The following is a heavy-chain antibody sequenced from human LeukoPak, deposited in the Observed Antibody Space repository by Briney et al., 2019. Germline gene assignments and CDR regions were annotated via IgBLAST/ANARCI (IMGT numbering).Heavy chain of an antibody. V-gene: IGHV3-15*01. J-gene: IGHJ6*02. CDR2: IKSKTDGGTT. Sequence: GGSLRLSCAASGFTFSNAWMSWVRQAPGKGLEWVGRIKSKTDGGTTDYAAPVKGRFTISRDDSKNTLYLQMNSLKTEDTAVYYCTGVVSGYDYDYYYGIDVWGQGTTVTVSS. CDR3: TGVVSGYDYDYYYGIDV. CDR1: GFTFSNAW. D-gene: IGHD5-12*01.